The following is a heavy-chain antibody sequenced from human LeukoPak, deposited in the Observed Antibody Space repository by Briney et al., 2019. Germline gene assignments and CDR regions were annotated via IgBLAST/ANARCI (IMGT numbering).Heavy chain of an antibody. CDR3: AKDYGPSSSLAYFDY. V-gene: IGHV3-9*03. CDR2: ISWNSGSI. D-gene: IGHD6-6*01. Sequence: GGSLRLSCAAYGFSFDDYTMHWVRQAPGKGLEWVSGISWNSGSIGYADSVKGRFTISRDNAKNSLYLQMNSLRAEDMALYYCAKDYGPSSSLAYFDYWGQGTLVTVSS. J-gene: IGHJ4*02. CDR1: GFSFDDYT.